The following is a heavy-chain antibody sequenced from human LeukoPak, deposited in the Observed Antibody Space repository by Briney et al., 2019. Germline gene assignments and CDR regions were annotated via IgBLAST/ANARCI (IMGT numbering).Heavy chain of an antibody. CDR2: INPNSGGT. D-gene: IGHD4-17*01. J-gene: IGHJ4*02. CDR3: ARVYYGPDY. Sequence: GASVKVSCKASGYTFTDYYIHWVRQAPGQGLEWMGWINPNSGGTNYAQKFQGRVTMTRDTSISTAYMDLSRLRSDDTAVFYCARVYYGPDYWGQGTLVTVSS. CDR1: GYTFTDYY. V-gene: IGHV1-2*02.